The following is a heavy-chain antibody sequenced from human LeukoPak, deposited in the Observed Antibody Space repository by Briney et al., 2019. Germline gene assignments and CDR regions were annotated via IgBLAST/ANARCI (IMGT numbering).Heavy chain of an antibody. D-gene: IGHD1-26*01. J-gene: IGHJ4*02. CDR3: ARSSSGSYGGYFDY. CDR2: IIPILGIA. Sequence: GSSVKVSCKASGGTFSSYAISWVRQAPGQGLEWMGRIIPILGIANYAQKFQGRVTITAGESTSTAYMELTSLRSEDTAVYYCARSSSGSYGGYFDYWGQGTLVTVSS. V-gene: IGHV1-69*04. CDR1: GGTFSSYA.